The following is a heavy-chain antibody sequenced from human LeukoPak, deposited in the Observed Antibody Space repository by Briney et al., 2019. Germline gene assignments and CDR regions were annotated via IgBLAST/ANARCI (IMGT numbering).Heavy chain of an antibody. CDR1: GYSFTSYW. V-gene: IGHV5-51*06. J-gene: IGHJ4*02. CDR2: MYPCKSDT. CDR3: ARRLDMVRGVIFDY. D-gene: IGHD3-10*01. Sequence: EALKISCKGSGYSFTSYWIGWVRHMPGKGLEWMGVMYPCKSDTRYSPSFQGQVTISPDKSIRTAYLQWSSLKASETAMYYCARRLDMVRGVIFDYWGQGTLVTVSS.